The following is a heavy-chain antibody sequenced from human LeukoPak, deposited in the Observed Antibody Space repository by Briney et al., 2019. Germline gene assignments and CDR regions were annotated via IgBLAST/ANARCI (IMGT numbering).Heavy chain of an antibody. V-gene: IGHV5-51*01. D-gene: IGHD2-21*02. CDR1: GYSFSNYW. CDR2: IYPGDSDT. J-gene: IGHJ4*02. Sequence: GESLKISCKGSGYSFSNYWIGWVRQMPGEGLEWMGIIYPGDSDTRYSPSFEGQVTISADKSISTAYLQWSSLKASDTAMYYCARRAYCGGDCYVDYWGQGTLVTVSS. CDR3: ARRAYCGGDCYVDY.